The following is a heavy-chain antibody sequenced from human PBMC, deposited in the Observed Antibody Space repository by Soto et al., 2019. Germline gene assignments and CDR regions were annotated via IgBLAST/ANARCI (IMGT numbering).Heavy chain of an antibody. CDR3: ARDRFGITGTRPYYFDY. CDR2: INPNSGGT. CDR1: GYTFTGYY. Sequence: GASVKVSCKASGYTFTGYYMHWVRQAPGQGLEWMGWINPNSGGTNYAQKFQGRVTMTRDTSISTAYMELSRLRSDDTAVYYCARDRFGITGTRPYYFDYWGQGTTVTVSS. D-gene: IGHD1-7*01. J-gene: IGHJ4*03. V-gene: IGHV1-2*02.